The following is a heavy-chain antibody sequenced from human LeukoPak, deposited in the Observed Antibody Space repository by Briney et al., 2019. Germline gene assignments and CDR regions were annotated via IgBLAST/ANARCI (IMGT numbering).Heavy chain of an antibody. D-gene: IGHD2/OR15-2a*01. CDR2: INQDGSEK. CDR1: GLNFRSTW. V-gene: IGHV3-7*03. Sequence: GGSLRLSCAASGLNFRSTWMSWMRQAPGKGLERVANINQDGSEKYYVDSVKGRFTISRDNAKNSLYLQMNSLRVEDTAVYYCARAFYSYFDYWGQGTLVVVST. J-gene: IGHJ4*02. CDR3: ARAFYSYFDY.